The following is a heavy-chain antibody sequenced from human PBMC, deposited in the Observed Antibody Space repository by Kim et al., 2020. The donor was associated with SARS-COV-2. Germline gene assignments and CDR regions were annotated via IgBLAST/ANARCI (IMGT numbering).Heavy chain of an antibody. CDR1: GXSISSSSYY. V-gene: IGHV4-39*01. CDR2: IYYSGST. CDR3: ARLQLGEFDY. J-gene: IGHJ4*02. D-gene: IGHD6-6*01. Sequence: SETLSLTCTVSGXSISSSSYYWGWIRQPPGKGLEWIGSIYYSGSTYYNPSLKSRVTISVDTSKNQFSLKLSSVTAADTAVYYCARLQLGEFDYWGQGTLV.